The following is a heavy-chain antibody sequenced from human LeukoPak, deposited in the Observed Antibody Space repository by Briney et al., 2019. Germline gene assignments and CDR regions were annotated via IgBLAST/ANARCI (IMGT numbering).Heavy chain of an antibody. CDR2: TYYRSKWYN. CDR3: ARDTGAAISVFDI. D-gene: IGHD5-12*01. J-gene: IGHJ3*02. Sequence: SQTLSLTCAISGDSISSNSAVWNWLRQSPWRGLEWLGRTYYRSKWYNDYAVTVKSRITVNPDTSKNQFSLQLNSVTPEDTAMYYCARDTGAAISVFDIWGQGTMVTVSS. V-gene: IGHV6-1*01. CDR1: GDSISSNSAV.